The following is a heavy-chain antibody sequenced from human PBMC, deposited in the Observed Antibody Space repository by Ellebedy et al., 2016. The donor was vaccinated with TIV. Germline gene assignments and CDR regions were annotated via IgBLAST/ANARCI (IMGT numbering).Heavy chain of an antibody. CDR1: GFTFSSYA. J-gene: IGHJ6*02. D-gene: IGHD2-2*03. V-gene: IGHV3-30-3*01. Sequence: GGSLRLSXAASGFTFSSYAMSWARQAPGKGLEWLAVISYDGSNKYYADSVKGRFTISRDNSKNTLYLQMNSLRAEDTAVYYCARDGYCSSTSCLLYYYYYGMDVWGQGTTVTVSS. CDR2: ISYDGSNK. CDR3: ARDGYCSSTSCLLYYYYYGMDV.